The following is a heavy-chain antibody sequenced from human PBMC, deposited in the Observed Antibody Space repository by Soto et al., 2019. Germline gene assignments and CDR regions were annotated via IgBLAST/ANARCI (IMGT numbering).Heavy chain of an antibody. CDR1: GFSLSTSGVG. CDR2: IYWDDDK. V-gene: IGHV2-5*02. CDR3: AHRESSMATRYWYFDL. J-gene: IGHJ2*01. Sequence: QITLKESGPTLVKPTQTLTLTCTFSGFSLSTSGVGVGWIRQPPGKALECLALIYWDDDKRYSPSLKSRLTITKDTSKNQVVLTMTNMDPVDTATYYCAHRESSMATRYWYFDLWGRGTLVTVSS. D-gene: IGHD3-10*01.